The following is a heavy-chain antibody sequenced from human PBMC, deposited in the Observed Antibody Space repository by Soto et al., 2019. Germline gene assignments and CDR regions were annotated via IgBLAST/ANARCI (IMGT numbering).Heavy chain of an antibody. V-gene: IGHV5-51*01. CDR3: VKSGDNYNLLDY. J-gene: IGHJ4*02. Sequence: PGESLKISCKGSGYQFTGYWIGWVRQMAGKGLEWIGIIYPGDSDTRYSPSFQGQVTISAAKSSLYLQISSLRGDDTATYYCVKSGDNYNLLDYWGQGTPVTVSS. D-gene: IGHD1-1*01. CDR1: GYQFTGYW. CDR2: IYPGDSDT.